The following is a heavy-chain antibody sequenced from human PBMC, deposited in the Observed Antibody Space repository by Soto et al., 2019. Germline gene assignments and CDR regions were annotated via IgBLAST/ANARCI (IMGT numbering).Heavy chain of an antibody. CDR2: IMPIFRTP. D-gene: IGHD3-10*01. CDR3: ARDKDRQQLGGNYYYILDV. V-gene: IGHV1-69*12. CDR1: GGTFSNSA. J-gene: IGHJ6*02. Sequence: QVQLEQSGAEVKKPGSSVKVSCKASGGTFSNSAISWVRQAPGQGLEWMGGIMPIFRTPDYAQKFQGRVTITADESTSTVSMELSGLKSDDTAVYYCARDKDRQQLGGNYYYILDVWGQGTTVTVSS.